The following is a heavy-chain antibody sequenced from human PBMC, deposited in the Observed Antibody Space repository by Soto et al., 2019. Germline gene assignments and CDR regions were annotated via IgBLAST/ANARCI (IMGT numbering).Heavy chain of an antibody. CDR3: ARGRYSSSSNWLDP. D-gene: IGHD6-6*01. V-gene: IGHV4-31*03. Sequence: QVQLQESGPGLVKPSQTLSLTCTVSGGSISSGDYYWSWIRQHPGKGLEGIGYTYYSGGTHYNPSLKSRVTMSVDTSAKQFSLKLSSLTAADTAVYYCARGRYSSSSNWLDPLGQGTLVTVSS. CDR2: TYYSGGT. CDR1: GGSISSGDYY. J-gene: IGHJ5*02.